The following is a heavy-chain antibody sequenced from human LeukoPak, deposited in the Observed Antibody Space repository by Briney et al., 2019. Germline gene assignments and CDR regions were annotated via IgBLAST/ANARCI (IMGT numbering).Heavy chain of an antibody. CDR3: ARVDHGGARISY. J-gene: IGHJ4*02. CDR1: GDSISSGNYY. CDR2: FFTSGST. D-gene: IGHD3-16*01. Sequence: SETLSLTCTVSGDSISSGNYYWGWIRQPAGKGLEWIGRFFTSGSTNYNPSFKSRVTISVDTSKNQFSLRLNSVTAADSAVYYCARVDHGGARISYWGQGTLVTVSS. V-gene: IGHV4-61*02.